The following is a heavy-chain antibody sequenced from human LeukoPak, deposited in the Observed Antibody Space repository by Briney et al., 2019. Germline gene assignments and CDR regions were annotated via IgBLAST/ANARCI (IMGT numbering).Heavy chain of an antibody. CDR1: GGSISSGGYY. D-gene: IGHD3-3*01. J-gene: IGHJ4*02. CDR2: IYYSGST. CDR3: ARYGRIFRSFDY. Sequence: PSQTLSLTCTVSGGSISSGGYYWSWIRQHPGKGLEWIGYIYYSGSTYYNPSLKSRVTISVDTSKNQFSLKLSSVTAADTAVYYCARYGRIFRSFDYWGQGTLVTVSS. V-gene: IGHV4-31*03.